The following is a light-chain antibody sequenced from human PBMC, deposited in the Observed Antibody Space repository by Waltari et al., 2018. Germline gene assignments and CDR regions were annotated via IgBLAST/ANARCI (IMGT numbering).Light chain of an antibody. V-gene: IGLV2-23*01. CDR3: CSYVGSSTSYV. CDR2: EAS. CDR1: SNDVGTDNL. Sequence: QSALTQPASVSGSPGQSITISCTGVSNDVGTDNLVAWYQQYPGKAPQLMIYEASKRRSGVSNRFSGSKSGNTASLTISGLQAEDEADYFCCSYVGSSTSYVFGIGTKVTVL. J-gene: IGLJ1*01.